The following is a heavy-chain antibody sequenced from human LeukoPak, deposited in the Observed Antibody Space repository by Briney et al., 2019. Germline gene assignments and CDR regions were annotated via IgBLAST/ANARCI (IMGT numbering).Heavy chain of an antibody. CDR1: GHTFSSYN. V-gene: IGHV3-21*01. J-gene: IGHJ4*02. CDR3: ARGAAAATFDY. D-gene: IGHD6-13*01. Sequence: GESLRLSCALSGHTFSSYNMNWVRQAPGKGLEWVSSIASSRSSVYYAESVKGRFTISRDNAKNSLYLQMNSLRAEDTAVYYCARGAAAATFDYGGKGTLVTVSS. CDR2: IASSRSSV.